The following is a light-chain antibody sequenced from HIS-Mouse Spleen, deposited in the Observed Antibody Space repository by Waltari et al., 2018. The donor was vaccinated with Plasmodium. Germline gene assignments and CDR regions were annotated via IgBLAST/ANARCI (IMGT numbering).Light chain of an antibody. CDR1: ALPKKY. CDR2: EDS. Sequence: SYELTQPPPVSVSPGQTARITCPGDALPKKYAYWYQQKSGQAPVLVIDEDSKRPSGIPERFSGSSSGTMATLTNSGAQVEDEADYYCYSTDSSGNHRVFGGGTKLTVL. V-gene: IGLV3-10*01. CDR3: YSTDSSGNHRV. J-gene: IGLJ3*02.